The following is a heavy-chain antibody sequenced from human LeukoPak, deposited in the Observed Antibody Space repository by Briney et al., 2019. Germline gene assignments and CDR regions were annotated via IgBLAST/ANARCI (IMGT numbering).Heavy chain of an antibody. Sequence: PGGSLRLSCAASGFTFSTFGMHWVRQAPGKGLEWVSYIPKDESNKYYADSVKGRFTISRDTSKNTLFLQMSSLRVEDTAVYYCAKVDPVLDYWGQGTLVTVAS. CDR2: IPKDESNK. CDR3: AKVDPVLDY. V-gene: IGHV3-30*02. J-gene: IGHJ4*02. CDR1: GFTFSTFG.